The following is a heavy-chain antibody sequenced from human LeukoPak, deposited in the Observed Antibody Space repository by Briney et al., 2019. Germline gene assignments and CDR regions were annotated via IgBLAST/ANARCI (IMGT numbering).Heavy chain of an antibody. J-gene: IGHJ4*02. D-gene: IGHD3-22*01. CDR1: GYTFTSYG. CDR3: ARDFYPPGYYDSSGYPTNRFDY. Sequence: GASVKVSCKASGYTFTSYGISWVRQAPGQGLEWMGWISAYNGNTNYAQKLQGRVTMTTDTSTSTAYMELRSLRSDDTAVYYCARDFYPPGYYDSSGYPTNRFDYWGQGTLVTVSS. V-gene: IGHV1-18*01. CDR2: ISAYNGNT.